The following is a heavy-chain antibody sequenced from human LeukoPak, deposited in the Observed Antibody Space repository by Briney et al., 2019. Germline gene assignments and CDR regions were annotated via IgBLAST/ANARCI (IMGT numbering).Heavy chain of an antibody. Sequence: PSETLSLTCTVSGGSISSYYWSWIRQPPGKGLEWIGYIYYSGSTNYNPSLKSRVTISVDTSRNQFSLKLSSVTAADTAVYYCASSKQWLVPDHWYFDLWGRGTLVTVSS. CDR3: ASSKQWLVPDHWYFDL. CDR1: GGSISSYY. J-gene: IGHJ2*01. D-gene: IGHD6-19*01. V-gene: IGHV4-59*01. CDR2: IYYSGST.